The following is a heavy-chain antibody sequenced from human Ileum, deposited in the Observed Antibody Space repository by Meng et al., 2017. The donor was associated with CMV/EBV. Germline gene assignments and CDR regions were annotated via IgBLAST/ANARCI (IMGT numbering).Heavy chain of an antibody. D-gene: IGHD3-22*01. CDR1: AATICSSDYY. Sequence: LQEAGPVQVQTSLNPSLACPVAAATICSSDYYWSWIPQPPGKGREWIGYIHYSGSNYYNPSLKSRVTISEDTSKNQSSLKLNSVTAADTAVYYCASASYYDSSYFDNWGQGTLVTVSS. CDR2: IHYSGSN. V-gene: IGHV4-30-4*08. CDR3: ASASYYDSSYFDN. J-gene: IGHJ4*02.